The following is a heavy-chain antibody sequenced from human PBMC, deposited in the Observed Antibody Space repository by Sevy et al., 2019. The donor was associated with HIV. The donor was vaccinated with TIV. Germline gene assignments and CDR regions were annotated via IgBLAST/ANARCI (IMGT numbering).Heavy chain of an antibody. CDR2: ISGSGDST. D-gene: IGHD2-2*01. CDR3: ARDVRWYCSSTSCYVFDY. V-gene: IGHV3-23*01. Sequence: GGSLRLSCAASGFTFTTYAMSWVRQAPGKGLEWVSAISGSGDSTYYADSVKGQFTVSRDNSKNTLYLQMNSLRAEDTAGYYCARDVRWYCSSTSCYVFDYWGQGTLVTVSS. CDR1: GFTFTTYA. J-gene: IGHJ4*02.